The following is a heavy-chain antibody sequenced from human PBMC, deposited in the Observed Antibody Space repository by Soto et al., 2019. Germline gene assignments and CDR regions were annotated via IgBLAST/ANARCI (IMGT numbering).Heavy chain of an antibody. J-gene: IGHJ4*02. D-gene: IGHD3-3*01. Sequence: QVQLVESGGAVVQPGRSLRLSCAASGFTFSSCAMHWVRQAPGKGLEWVAVISYDGSNKYYADSVKGRFTVSRDNSKNTLYLQVNSLRAEDTTVYYCARDKRDLRFLEWSYYFDYWGQGTLVTVSS. CDR3: ARDKRDLRFLEWSYYFDY. CDR1: GFTFSSCA. V-gene: IGHV3-30-3*01. CDR2: ISYDGSNK.